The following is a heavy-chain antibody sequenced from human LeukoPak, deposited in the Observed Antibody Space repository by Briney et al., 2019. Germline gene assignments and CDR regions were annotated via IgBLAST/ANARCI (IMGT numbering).Heavy chain of an antibody. CDR3: ARVYHDILTGQKVFDY. D-gene: IGHD3-9*01. CDR2: IYSGGST. V-gene: IGHV3-53*01. Sequence: GGSLRLSCAASGFTFSSYSMNWVRQAPGKGLEWVSVIYSGGSTYYADSVKGRFAISRDNSKNTLYLQVNSLRAEDTAVYYCARVYHDILTGQKVFDYWGQGTLVTVSS. J-gene: IGHJ4*02. CDR1: GFTFSSYS.